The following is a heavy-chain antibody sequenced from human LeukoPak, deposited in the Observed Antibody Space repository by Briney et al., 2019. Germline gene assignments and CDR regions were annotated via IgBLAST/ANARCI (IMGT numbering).Heavy chain of an antibody. Sequence: GGSLRLSCAASGFTFTSYTMNWVRHAPGKGLEWVSSISSSSSYIYYADSVKGRFTISRDNAKNSLYLQMNSLRAEDTAVYYCARAAGSSSWYQTTGYYYYMDVWGKGTTVTVSS. CDR2: ISSSSSYI. CDR3: ARAAGSSSWYQTTGYYYYMDV. J-gene: IGHJ6*03. D-gene: IGHD6-13*01. V-gene: IGHV3-21*01. CDR1: GFTFTSYT.